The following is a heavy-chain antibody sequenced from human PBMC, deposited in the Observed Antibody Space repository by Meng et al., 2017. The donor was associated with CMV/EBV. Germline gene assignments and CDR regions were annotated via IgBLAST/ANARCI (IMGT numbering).Heavy chain of an antibody. CDR2: INPNSGGT. Sequence: ASVKVSCKASGYTFTGYYMHWVRQAPGQGLEWMGWINPNSGGTNYAQKFQGRVTMTRDTSISTAYMELSRLRSDDTAVHYCARFVGYCSSTSCYPKRGLVDYWGQGTLVTVSS. J-gene: IGHJ4*02. D-gene: IGHD2-2*01. V-gene: IGHV1-2*02. CDR3: ARFVGYCSSTSCYPKRGLVDY. CDR1: GYTFTGYY.